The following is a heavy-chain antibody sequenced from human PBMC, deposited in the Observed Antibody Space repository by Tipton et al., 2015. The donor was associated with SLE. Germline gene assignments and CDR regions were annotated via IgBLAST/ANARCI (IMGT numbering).Heavy chain of an antibody. D-gene: IGHD3-10*01. J-gene: IGHJ3*01. CDR3: ARGSHGSGIPDAFDV. V-gene: IGHV4-38-2*02. CDR1: GYSISSGYY. CDR2: IYHSGST. Sequence: LRLSCTVSGYSISSGYYWGWIRQPPGKGLEWIGSIYHSGSTNYNPSLKSRVTISVDTSKNQFSLKLYSVTAADTAVYYCARGSHGSGIPDAFDVWGQGTMVTVSS.